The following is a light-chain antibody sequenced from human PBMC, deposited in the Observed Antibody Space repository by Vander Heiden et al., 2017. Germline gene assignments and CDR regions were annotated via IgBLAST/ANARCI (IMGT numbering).Light chain of an antibody. CDR3: AAWDDSLSGVV. Sequence: SVLTQPLSSSGTPGQRVTISCSGSSSNIGSNYVYWYQQLPGTAPKLLIYSNNQRPSGVPDRFSGSKSGTSASLAISGLRSEDEADYYCAAWDDSLSGVVFGGGTKLTVL. CDR2: SNN. CDR1: SSNIGSNY. J-gene: IGLJ3*02. V-gene: IGLV1-47*02.